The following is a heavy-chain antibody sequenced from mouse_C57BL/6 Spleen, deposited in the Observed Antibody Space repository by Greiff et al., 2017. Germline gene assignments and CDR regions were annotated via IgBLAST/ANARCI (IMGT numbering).Heavy chain of an antibody. D-gene: IGHD1-1*01. J-gene: IGHJ2*01. V-gene: IGHV5-4*01. Sequence: EVQLVESGGGLVKPGGSLKLSCAASGFTFSSYAMSWVRQTPEKRLEWVATISDGGSYTYYPDNVKGRFTISRDNAKNNLYLQMSHLKSEDTAMYYCARGLRMTYWGQGTTLTVSS. CDR3: ARGLRMTY. CDR1: GFTFSSYA. CDR2: ISDGGSYT.